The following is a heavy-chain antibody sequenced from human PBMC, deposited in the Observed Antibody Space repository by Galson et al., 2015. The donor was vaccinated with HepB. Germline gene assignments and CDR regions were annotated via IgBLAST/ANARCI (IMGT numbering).Heavy chain of an antibody. CDR2: INSDGSST. CDR3: ARVRYYDSSGYPFDY. Sequence: SLRLSCAASGFTFSSYWMHWVRQAPGKGLVWVSRINSDGSSTSYADSVKGRFTISRDNAKNTLYLQMNSLRAEDTAVYYCARVRYYDSSGYPFDYWGQGTLVTVSS. V-gene: IGHV3-74*01. D-gene: IGHD3-22*01. CDR1: GFTFSSYW. J-gene: IGHJ4*02.